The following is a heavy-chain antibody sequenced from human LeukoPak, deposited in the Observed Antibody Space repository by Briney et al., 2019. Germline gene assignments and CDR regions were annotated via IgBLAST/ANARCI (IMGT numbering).Heavy chain of an antibody. CDR1: GFTFSSYG. D-gene: IGHD2-21*02. CDR3: AKDGRALCGGDCYSDY. J-gene: IGHJ4*02. CDR2: IRYDGSNK. V-gene: IGHV3-30*02. Sequence: GGSLRLSCAASGFTFSSYGMHWVRQAPGKGLEWVAFIRYDGSNKYYADSVKGRFTISRDNSKNTLYLQMNSLRAEDTAVYYCAKDGRALCGGDCYSDYWGQGTLVTVSS.